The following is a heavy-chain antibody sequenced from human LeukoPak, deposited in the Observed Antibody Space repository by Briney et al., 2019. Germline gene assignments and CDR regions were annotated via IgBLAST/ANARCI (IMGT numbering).Heavy chain of an antibody. Sequence: GVSLRLSCAASGFTVNYWMSWARQAPGKGLEWVATMTHDGSDEYYLDSVKGRFTISRDSAKNSIYLQMNSLRVEDTSTYYCAKGDLENWGQGTLVTVSS. CDR2: MTHDGSDE. J-gene: IGHJ4*02. V-gene: IGHV3-7*01. CDR3: AKGDLEN. CDR1: GFTVNYW.